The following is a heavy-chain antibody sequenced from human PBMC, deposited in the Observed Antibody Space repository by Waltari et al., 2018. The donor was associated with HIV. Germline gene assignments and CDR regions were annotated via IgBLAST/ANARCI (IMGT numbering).Heavy chain of an antibody. D-gene: IGHD1-26*01. CDR2: INPSGGST. CDR3: ARGGVGATNFYYYGMDV. V-gene: IGHV1-46*01. CDR1: GYTFTSYN. J-gene: IGHJ6*02. Sequence: QVQLVQSGAEVKKPGASVKVSCKESGYTFTSYNMHWVRQAPGQGLEWMGIINPSGGSTSYAQKFQGRVTMTRDTSTSTVYMELSSLRSEDTAVYYCARGGVGATNFYYYGMDVWGQGTTVTVSS.